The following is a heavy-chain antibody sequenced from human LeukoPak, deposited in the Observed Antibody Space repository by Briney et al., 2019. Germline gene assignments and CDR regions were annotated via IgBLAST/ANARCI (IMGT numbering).Heavy chain of an antibody. CDR1: GGTFSSCA. J-gene: IGHJ4*02. Sequence: ASVKVSCKASGGTFSSCAISWVRQAPGQGLEWMGGIIPIFGTANYAQKFQGRVTITTDESTSTAYMELSGLRSEDTAVYYCARGPTVEMATMYWGQGTLVTVSS. CDR3: ARGPTVEMATMY. V-gene: IGHV1-69*05. D-gene: IGHD5-24*01. CDR2: IIPIFGTA.